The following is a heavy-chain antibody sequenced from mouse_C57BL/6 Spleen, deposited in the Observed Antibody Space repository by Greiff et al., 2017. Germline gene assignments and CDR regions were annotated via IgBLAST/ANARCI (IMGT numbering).Heavy chain of an antibody. Sequence: EVQLVESGGGLVQPKGSLKLSCAASGFSFTTYAMNWVRQAPGKGLEWVARIRSNSNNYATYYADSVKDRFTISRADAESMLYLQMNNLKAEDTAMYYCVRHDYYFDYWGQGTTLTVSS. V-gene: IGHV10-1*01. CDR1: GFSFTTYA. CDR3: VRHDYYFDY. J-gene: IGHJ2*01. CDR2: IRSNSNNYAT.